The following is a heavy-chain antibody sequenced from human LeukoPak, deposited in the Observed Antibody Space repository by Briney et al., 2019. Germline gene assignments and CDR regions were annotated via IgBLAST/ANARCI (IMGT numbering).Heavy chain of an antibody. CDR2: INHSGST. J-gene: IGHJ4*02. V-gene: IGHV4-34*01. CDR1: GGSFSGYY. CDR3: ARGGRGLGYCSGGSCYPGTIFDY. D-gene: IGHD2-15*01. Sequence: TPSETLSLTCAVYGGSFSGYYWSWIRQPPGKGLEWIGEINHSGSTNYNPSLKSRVTISVDTSKNQFSLKLSSVTAADTAVYYCARGGRGLGYCSGGSCYPGTIFDYWGQGTLVTVSS.